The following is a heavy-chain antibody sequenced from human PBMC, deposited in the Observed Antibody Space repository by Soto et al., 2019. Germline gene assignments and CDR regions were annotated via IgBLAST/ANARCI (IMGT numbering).Heavy chain of an antibody. Sequence: SETLSLTCAFSGGSISDYYWSWIRQAAGKGLEWIGRIYTRGSTSYNPSLKSRVTMSVDTSKNQFSLKLSSVTAADTAVYYCATSAQLPTANYYFAYWGQGTLVTVSS. J-gene: IGHJ4*02. CDR2: IYTRGST. D-gene: IGHD2-2*01. CDR1: GGSISDYY. CDR3: ATSAQLPTANYYFAY. V-gene: IGHV4-4*07.